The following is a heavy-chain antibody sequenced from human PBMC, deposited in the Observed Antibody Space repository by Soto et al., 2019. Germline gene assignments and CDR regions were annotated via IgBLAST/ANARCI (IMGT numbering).Heavy chain of an antibody. CDR1: GFSVSNYA. J-gene: IGHJ4*02. V-gene: IGHV3-21*01. D-gene: IGHD2-21*01. CDR3: ARRGRASSGGHCSAC. Sequence: EVQLVESGGGLVKPGGSLRLSCAASGFSVSNYAMSWARQAPGQGLEWVSSISSDSHTFYADSVKGRFTIPRDKAKNSLYLQMNSLRAEHTAVYYCARRGRASSGGHCSACWGQGTLVTGSS. CDR2: ISSDSHT.